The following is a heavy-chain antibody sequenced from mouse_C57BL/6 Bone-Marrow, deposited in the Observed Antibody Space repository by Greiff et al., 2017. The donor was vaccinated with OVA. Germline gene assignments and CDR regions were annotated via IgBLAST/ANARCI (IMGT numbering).Heavy chain of an antibody. CDR3: ARLDYEYFDV. V-gene: IGHV1-82*01. CDR2: IYPGDGDT. D-gene: IGHD1-1*01. CDR1: GYAFCSSW. J-gene: IGHJ1*03. Sequence: QVQLKQSGPELVKPGASVKISCKASGYAFCSSWMNWVKQRPGKGLEWIGRIYPGDGDTNYNGKFKGKATLTADKSSSTAYMPLSSLTSEDSAVYFCARLDYEYFDVWGTGTTVTVSS.